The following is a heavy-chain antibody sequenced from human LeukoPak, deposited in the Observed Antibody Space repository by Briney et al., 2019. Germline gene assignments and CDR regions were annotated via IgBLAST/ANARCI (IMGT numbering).Heavy chain of an antibody. D-gene: IGHD3-10*01. J-gene: IGHJ4*02. CDR3: ARESGSLGDY. V-gene: IGHV3-30-3*01. CDR2: ISHDGSNK. CDR1: GFTFSYYT. Sequence: PGGSLSLSCAASGFTFSYYTMHWVRQAPGKGLEWVAVISHDGSNKYYADSVKGRFTISRDNSKNTLYLQMNSLRAEDTAMYYCARESGSLGDYWGQGTLVTVSS.